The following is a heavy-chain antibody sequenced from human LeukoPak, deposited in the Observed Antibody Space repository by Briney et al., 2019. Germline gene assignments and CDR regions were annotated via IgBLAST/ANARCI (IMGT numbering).Heavy chain of an antibody. Sequence: PSETLSLTCTVSGGSISSYYWSWIRQPPGKGLEWIGYIYYSGSTNYNPSLKSQVTISVDTSKNQFSLKLSSVTAADTAVYYCASTLYSGSYYLTQLDYWGQGTLVTVSS. CDR3: ASTLYSGSYYLTQLDY. V-gene: IGHV4-59*01. J-gene: IGHJ4*02. CDR2: IYYSGST. CDR1: GGSISSYY. D-gene: IGHD1-26*01.